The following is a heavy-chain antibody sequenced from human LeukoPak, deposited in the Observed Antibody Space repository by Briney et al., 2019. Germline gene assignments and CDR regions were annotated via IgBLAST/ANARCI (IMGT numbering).Heavy chain of an antibody. Sequence: PGGSLRLSCAASGFTFSSYTMSWVRQAPGKGLEWVSTITTSDGNTYYADSVNGRFTISRDNSKNTLYLQMNSLRAEDTALYYCAKDQALSLSSSRALDYWGQGTLVTVSS. CDR1: GFTFSSYT. CDR2: ITTSDGNT. V-gene: IGHV3-23*01. D-gene: IGHD2-2*01. CDR3: AKDQALSLSSSRALDY. J-gene: IGHJ4*02.